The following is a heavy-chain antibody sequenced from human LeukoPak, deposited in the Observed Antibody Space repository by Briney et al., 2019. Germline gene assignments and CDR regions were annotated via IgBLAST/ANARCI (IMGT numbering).Heavy chain of an antibody. J-gene: IGHJ4*02. CDR3: ARGQYSSGWYYFDY. D-gene: IGHD6-19*01. Sequence: SETLSLTCTVSGGSIINYFWSWIRQPPGKGLEWIGYIFDSGNTNYKPSLNSRVTMSPDTSKNQFSLKLSSVTAADSAIYYCARGQYSSGWYYFDYWGQGTLVTVSS. V-gene: IGHV4-59*01. CDR2: IFDSGNT. CDR1: GGSIINYF.